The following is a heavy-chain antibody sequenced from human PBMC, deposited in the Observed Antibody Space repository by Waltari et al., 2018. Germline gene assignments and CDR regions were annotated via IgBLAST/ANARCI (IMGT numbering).Heavy chain of an antibody. CDR2: INHSGST. J-gene: IGHJ4*02. Sequence: QVQLQQWCAGLLKPSETLSLTCAVYGGSFSGYYWSWIRQPPGKGLEWIGEINHSGSTNYNPSLKSRVTISVDTSKNQFSLKLSSVTAADTAVYYCARGRGADYGDYFDYWGQGTLVTVSS. CDR3: ARGRGADYGDYFDY. V-gene: IGHV4-34*01. CDR1: GGSFSGYY. D-gene: IGHD4-17*01.